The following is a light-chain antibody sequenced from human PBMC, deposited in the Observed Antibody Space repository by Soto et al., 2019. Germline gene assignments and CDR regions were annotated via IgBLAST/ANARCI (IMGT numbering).Light chain of an antibody. CDR1: SGSIASNY. J-gene: IGLJ3*02. CDR2: KDN. CDR3: QSYDSSNQV. V-gene: IGLV6-57*02. Sequence: NFMLTQPHSVSESPGKTVTISCTGSSGSIASNYVQWYQQRPGSAPTTVIFKDNVRPSGVPDRFSGSTDSSSNSASLTISGLKTEDEADYYCQSYDSSNQVFGGGTKLTVL.